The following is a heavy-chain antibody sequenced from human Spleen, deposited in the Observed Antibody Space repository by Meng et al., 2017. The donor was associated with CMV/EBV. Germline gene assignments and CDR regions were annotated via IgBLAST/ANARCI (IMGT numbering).Heavy chain of an antibody. CDR2: IYYSGST. D-gene: IGHD3-3*01. V-gene: IGHV4-39*01. CDR3: ASYDFWSGYYFDY. J-gene: IGHJ4*02. Sequence: SETLSLTCAVYGGSLSGYYWSWIRQPPGKGLEWIGSIYYSGSTYYNPSLKSRVTISVDTSKNQFSLKLSSVTAADTAVYYCASYDFWSGYYFDYWGQGTLVTVSS. CDR1: GGSLSGYY.